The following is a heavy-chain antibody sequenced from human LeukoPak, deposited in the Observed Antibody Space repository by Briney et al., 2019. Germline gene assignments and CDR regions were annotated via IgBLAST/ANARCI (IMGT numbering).Heavy chain of an antibody. CDR3: ALRGGQPDPFDY. CDR1: GYTFSSHA. D-gene: IGHD3-10*01. Sequence: PGGSLRLSCAASGYTFSSHAMSWVRQAPGKGLEWVSAISTSGGSTYYADSVKGRFTISRDNSRNTPYLQMNSLRAEDTAIYYCALRGGQPDPFDYWGQGTLVTVSP. CDR2: ISTSGGST. V-gene: IGHV3-23*01. J-gene: IGHJ4*02.